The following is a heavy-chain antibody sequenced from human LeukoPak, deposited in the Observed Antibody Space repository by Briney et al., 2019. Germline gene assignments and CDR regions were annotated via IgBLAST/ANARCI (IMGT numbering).Heavy chain of an antibody. Sequence: ASVKVSCKASGYTFTGYYMHWVRQAPGQGLEWMGWISAYNGNTNYAQKLQGRVTMTTDTSTSTAYMELRSLRSDDTAVYYCARDPPTTVTTGYYYYYMDVWGKGTTVTVSS. CDR1: GYTFTGYY. CDR2: ISAYNGNT. CDR3: ARDPPTTVTTGYYYYYMDV. D-gene: IGHD4-17*01. V-gene: IGHV1-18*04. J-gene: IGHJ6*03.